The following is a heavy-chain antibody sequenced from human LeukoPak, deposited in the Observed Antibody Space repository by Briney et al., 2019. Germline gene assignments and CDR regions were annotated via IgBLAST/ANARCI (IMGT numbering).Heavy chain of an antibody. J-gene: IGHJ5*02. V-gene: IGHV1-69*01. Sequence: ASVKVSCKTSGGTFNTYAISWVRQAPGQGLGWMGGIIPMLGTANYAQKFQGRVRITADESTSTVYMELSSLRSADTAVYYCARDFAVRIGYYDSSGYLGGLDPWGQGTLVTVSS. CDR2: IIPMLGTA. D-gene: IGHD3-22*01. CDR3: ARDFAVRIGYYDSSGYLGGLDP. CDR1: GGTFNTYA.